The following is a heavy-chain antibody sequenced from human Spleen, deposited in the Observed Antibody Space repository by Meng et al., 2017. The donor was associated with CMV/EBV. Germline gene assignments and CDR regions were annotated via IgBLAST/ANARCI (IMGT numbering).Heavy chain of an antibody. V-gene: IGHV4-39*01. J-gene: IGHJ1*01. Sequence: QLQPEGSGPVLVKSSETLSLTCTVSGDSISSNSYYWGWIRQPLGKGLEWIASIDYSGITFQNPSLKIRLTTSVDTSKNQFSLQLRFVTAADTAVYYCARHRGNYYQSFLHWGQGTLVTVSS. D-gene: IGHD1-26*01. CDR2: IDYSGIT. CDR3: ARHRGNYYQSFLH. CDR1: GDSISSNSYY.